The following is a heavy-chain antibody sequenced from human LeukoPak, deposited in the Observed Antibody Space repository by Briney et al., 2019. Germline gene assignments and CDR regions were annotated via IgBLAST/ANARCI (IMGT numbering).Heavy chain of an antibody. V-gene: IGHV3-21*01. J-gene: IGHJ6*02. Sequence: GGSLRLSCAASGFTFSSYSMNWVRQAPGKGLEWVSSISSSSSYIYYADSVKGRFTISRDNAKNSLYLQMNSLRAEDTAVYYCAGGPVVPAAKYYYYYYGMDVWGQGTTVTVSS. CDR1: GFTFSSYS. CDR2: ISSSSSYI. CDR3: AGGPVVPAAKYYYYYYGMDV. D-gene: IGHD2-2*01.